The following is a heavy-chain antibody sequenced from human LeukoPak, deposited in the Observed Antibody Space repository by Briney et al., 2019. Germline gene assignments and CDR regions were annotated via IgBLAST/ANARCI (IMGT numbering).Heavy chain of an antibody. V-gene: IGHV4-4*07. CDR2: IYTSGST. J-gene: IGHJ4*02. CDR1: GGSISSYY. Sequence: PSETLSLTCTVSGGSISSYYWSWIRQPAGKGLEWIGRIYTSGSTNYNPSLKSRVTMSVDTSKNQFSLKLSSVTAADTAVYYCARDLFSKGYYDSSGSMPRDWGQGTLVTVSS. D-gene: IGHD3-22*01. CDR3: ARDLFSKGYYDSSGSMPRD.